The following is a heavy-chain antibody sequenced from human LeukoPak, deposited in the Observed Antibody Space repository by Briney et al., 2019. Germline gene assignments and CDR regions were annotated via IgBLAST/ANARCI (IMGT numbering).Heavy chain of an antibody. Sequence: GSSVTVSCKASGYTFSSHGISWVRQAPGQGREWMGWISGYNGKTNYAQNFQGRVTMTTDTSTSTAYLELRSLRSDDTAVYYCARDGESGYDSFDWFDPWGQGTLVTVSS. D-gene: IGHD5-12*01. CDR1: GYTFSSHG. CDR2: ISGYNGKT. CDR3: ARDGESGYDSFDWFDP. J-gene: IGHJ5*02. V-gene: IGHV1-18*04.